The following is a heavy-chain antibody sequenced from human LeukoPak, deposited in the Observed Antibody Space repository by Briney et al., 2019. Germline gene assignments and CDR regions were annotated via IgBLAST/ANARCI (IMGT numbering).Heavy chain of an antibody. CDR3: AKDRSQLVRQYYFDY. CDR1: GFTFSSYA. D-gene: IGHD6-13*01. Sequence: GGSLRLSCAASGFTFSSYAMSWVRQAPGKGLEWVSAISGSGGSTYYADSVKGRFTISRDNSKNTLYLRMNSLRAEDTAVYYCAKDRSQLVRQYYFDYWGQGTLVTVSS. J-gene: IGHJ4*02. V-gene: IGHV3-23*01. CDR2: ISGSGGST.